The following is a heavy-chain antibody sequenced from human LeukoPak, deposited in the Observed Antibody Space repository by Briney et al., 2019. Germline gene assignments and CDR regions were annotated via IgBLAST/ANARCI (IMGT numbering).Heavy chain of an antibody. CDR1: GGTFSSYA. V-gene: IGHV1-69*05. J-gene: IGHJ4*02. D-gene: IGHD3-22*01. CDR3: ARDCYDSSGYKDY. CDR2: IIPIFGTA. Sequence: ASVKVSCKASGGTFSSYAISWVRQAPGQGLEWMGRIIPIFGTANYAQKFQGRVTITTDESTSTAYMELSSLRSEDTAVYYCARDCYDSSGYKDYWGQGTLVTVSS.